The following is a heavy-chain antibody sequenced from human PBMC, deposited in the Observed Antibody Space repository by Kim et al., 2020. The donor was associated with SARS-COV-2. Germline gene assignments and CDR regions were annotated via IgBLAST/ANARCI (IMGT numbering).Heavy chain of an antibody. CDR2: IYYSGST. CDR1: GGSISSYY. CDR3: ARRRLYSSGWYGLSGAFDI. D-gene: IGHD6-19*01. V-gene: IGHV4-59*13. J-gene: IGHJ3*02. Sequence: SETLSLTCTVSGGSISSYYWSWIRQPPGKGLEWIGYIYYSGSTNYNPSLKSRVTISVDTSKNQFSLKLSSVTAADTAVYYCARRRLYSSGWYGLSGAFDIWGQGTMVTVSS.